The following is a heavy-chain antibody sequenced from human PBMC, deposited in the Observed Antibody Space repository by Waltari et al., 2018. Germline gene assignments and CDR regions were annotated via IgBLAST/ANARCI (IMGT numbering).Heavy chain of an antibody. CDR3: ARSGDFGDYDA. CDR2: VYISGHT. CDR1: GGSISNSY. Sequence: QVQLQESGPGLVKPSSTLSLTFSLSGGSISNSYWTWVRQSAGKGLEWIGRVYISGHTSYNPSLESRVTMSLDTSSNEFSLKLRFVTAADTGVYFCARSGDFGDYDAWGQGTLVTVS. J-gene: IGHJ5*02. D-gene: IGHD2-21*02. V-gene: IGHV4-4*07.